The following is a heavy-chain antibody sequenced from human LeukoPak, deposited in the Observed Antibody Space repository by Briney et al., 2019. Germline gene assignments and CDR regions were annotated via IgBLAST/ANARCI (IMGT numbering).Heavy chain of an antibody. Sequence: GASVKVSCKASGYTVTGYYMHWVRQAPGQGLEWVGIINPSGGSTSYQQKFQGRVTMTREMSTSTVYMEMRRLSAEGHAGYYRCGAPRDILAGYPMGYWGQGTLVTVSS. D-gene: IGHD3-9*01. CDR2: INPSGGST. CDR1: GYTVTGYY. J-gene: IGHJ4*02. V-gene: IGHV1-46*01. CDR3: CGAPRDILAGYPMGY.